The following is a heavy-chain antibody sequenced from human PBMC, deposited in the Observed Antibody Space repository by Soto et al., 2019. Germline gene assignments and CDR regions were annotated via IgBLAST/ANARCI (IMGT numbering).Heavy chain of an antibody. V-gene: IGHV3-33*01. J-gene: IGHJ4*02. Sequence: GGSLRLSCAASGFTFSSYGMHWVRQAPGKGLEWVAFIWHDGGNKFYAESVKGRFTISRDNSKNTLYLQMTSLSAEDTAMYYCARDGDVNTGFGKDYWGQGTLVTVS. CDR1: GFTFSSYG. D-gene: IGHD3-16*01. CDR2: IWHDGGNK. CDR3: ARDGDVNTGFGKDY.